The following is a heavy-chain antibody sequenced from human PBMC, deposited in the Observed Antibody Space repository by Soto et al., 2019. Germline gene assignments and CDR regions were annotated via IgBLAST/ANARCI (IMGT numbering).Heavy chain of an antibody. CDR2: ISYDGSNK. Sequence: ESGGGVVQPGRSLRLSCAASGFTFSSYTMNWVRQAPGKGLEWVAVISYDGSNKYYADSVKGRFTISRDNSKNTLYLQMNSLRAEDTAVYYCARFSSGSFDYWGQGTLVTVSS. CDR3: ARFSSGSFDY. V-gene: IGHV3-30-3*01. CDR1: GFTFSSYT. J-gene: IGHJ4*02. D-gene: IGHD6-19*01.